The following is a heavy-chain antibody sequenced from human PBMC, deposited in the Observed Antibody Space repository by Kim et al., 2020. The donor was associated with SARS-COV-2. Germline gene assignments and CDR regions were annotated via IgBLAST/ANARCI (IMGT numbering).Heavy chain of an antibody. CDR3: ARGLLSYDSSGYYGYYYYYGMDV. V-gene: IGHV4-59*01. CDR2: IYYSGST. J-gene: IGHJ6*02. Sequence: TLSLTCTVSGGSISSYYWSWIRQPPGKGLEWIGYIYYSGSTNYNPSLKSRVTISVDTSKNQFSLKLSSVTAADTAVYYCARGLLSYDSSGYYGYYYYYGMDVWGQGTTVTVSS. D-gene: IGHD3-22*01. CDR1: GGSISSYY.